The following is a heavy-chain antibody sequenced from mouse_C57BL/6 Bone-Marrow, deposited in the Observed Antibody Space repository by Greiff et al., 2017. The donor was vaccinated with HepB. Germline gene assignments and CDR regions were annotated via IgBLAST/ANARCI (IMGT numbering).Heavy chain of an antibody. J-gene: IGHJ4*01. V-gene: IGHV14-4*01. CDR1: GFNIKDDY. Sequence: EVQLQQSGAELVRPGASVKLSCTASGFNIKDDYMHWVKQRPEQGLEWIGWIDPENGDTEYASKFQGKATITADTSSNTAYLQLSSLTSEDTAVYYCITTVVALYYYALDYWGQETSLTVSS. CDR2: IDPENGDT. CDR3: ITTVVALYYYALDY. D-gene: IGHD1-1*01.